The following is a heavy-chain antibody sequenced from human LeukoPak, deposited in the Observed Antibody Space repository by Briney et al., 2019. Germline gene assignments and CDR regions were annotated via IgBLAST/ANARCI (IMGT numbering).Heavy chain of an antibody. CDR1: GGSFSGYY. V-gene: IGHV4-34*01. CDR2: INHSGST. D-gene: IGHD6-13*01. Sequence: SETLSLTCAVYGGSFSGYYWSWIRQPPGKGLEWIGEINHSGSTSYNPSLKSRVTISVDTSKNQFSLKLSSVTAADTAVYYCARHHSSSWYGAFDIWGQGTMVTVSS. CDR3: ARHHSSSWYGAFDI. J-gene: IGHJ3*02.